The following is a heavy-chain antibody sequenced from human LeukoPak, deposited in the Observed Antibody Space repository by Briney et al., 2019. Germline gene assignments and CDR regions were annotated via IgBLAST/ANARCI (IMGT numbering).Heavy chain of an antibody. J-gene: IGHJ4*02. CDR2: LYPGDSDT. Sequence: GESLKISCKGSGYSFTSYWIGWVRQMPGKGLEWMGILYPGDSDTRYSPSFQGQVTISSDKSINTAYLHWSSLKASDTAMYYCARRVRSGREYTLSWGQGTLVTVSS. D-gene: IGHD6-6*01. CDR1: GYSFTSYW. V-gene: IGHV5-51*01. CDR3: ARRVRSGREYTLS.